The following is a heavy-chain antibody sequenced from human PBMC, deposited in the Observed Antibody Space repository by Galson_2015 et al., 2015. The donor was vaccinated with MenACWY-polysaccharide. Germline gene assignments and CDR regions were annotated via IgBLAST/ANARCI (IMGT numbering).Heavy chain of an antibody. CDR1: SGSFTSGTYY. D-gene: IGHD1-7*01. J-gene: IGHJ4*02. Sequence: ETLSLPCTVSSGSFTSGTYYWGWIRQPPGKGLEYIVTIYNDGRIYNSPSLKSRVSISVDTYKNQFSLKLTSVAAADTAIYYCARGGGTTGFDSWGQGSLVTVSS. CDR3: ARGGGTTGFDS. V-gene: IGHV4-39*07. CDR2: IYNDGRI.